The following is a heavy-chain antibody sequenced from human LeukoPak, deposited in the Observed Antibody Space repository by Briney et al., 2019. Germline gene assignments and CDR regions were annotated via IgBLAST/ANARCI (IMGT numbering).Heavy chain of an antibody. Sequence: GEPLKISCKASGYSFSNYWIGWVRQMPGKGLEWMGIIYPGDSDTRYSPSFQGQVTISADKSISIAYLQWSSLKASDTAMYYCARSYGSRHPDGSDIWGQGTMVTVSS. CDR1: GYSFSNYW. J-gene: IGHJ3*02. D-gene: IGHD3-10*01. CDR3: ARSYGSRHPDGSDI. V-gene: IGHV5-51*01. CDR2: IYPGDSDT.